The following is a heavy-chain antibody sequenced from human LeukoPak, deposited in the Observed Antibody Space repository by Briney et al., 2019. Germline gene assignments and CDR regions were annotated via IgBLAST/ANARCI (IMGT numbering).Heavy chain of an antibody. CDR1: GFTFSSCA. J-gene: IGHJ4*02. CDR3: AKEGEGYYYDTIDRRASDY. V-gene: IGHV3-23*01. CDR2: ISGSGGNT. D-gene: IGHD3-22*01. Sequence: GGSLRLSCATSGFTFSSCAMSWVRQAPGKGLEWVSVISGSGGNTYYTDSVKGRFTISRDNSKNTLYLQMNSLRAEDTAVYYCAKEGEGYYYDTIDRRASDYWGQGTLVTVSS.